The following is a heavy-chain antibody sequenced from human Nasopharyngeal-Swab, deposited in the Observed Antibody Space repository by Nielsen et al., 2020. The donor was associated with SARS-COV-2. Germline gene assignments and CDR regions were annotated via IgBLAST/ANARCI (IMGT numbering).Heavy chain of an antibody. CDR3: ARRPVLLWFGELTRGMDV. CDR1: GGSISSSSYY. J-gene: IGHJ6*02. V-gene: IGHV4-39*07. D-gene: IGHD3-10*01. Sequence: SETLSLTCTVSGGSISSSSYYWGWIRQPPGKGLEWIGSIYYSGSTNYNPSLKSRVTISVDTSKNQFSLKLSSVTAADTAVYYCARRPVLLWFGELTRGMDVWGQGTTVTVSS. CDR2: IYYSGST.